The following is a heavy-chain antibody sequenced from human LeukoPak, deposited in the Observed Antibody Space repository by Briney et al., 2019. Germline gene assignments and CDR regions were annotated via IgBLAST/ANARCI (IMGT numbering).Heavy chain of an antibody. CDR2: ISAYNGNT. D-gene: IGHD6-6*01. V-gene: IGHV1-18*01. J-gene: IGHJ3*02. CDR3: ARDLSQYSSSSLDAFDI. CDR1: GYTFTSYG. Sequence: ASVKVSCKASGYTFTSYGISWVRQAPGQGLEWMGWISAYNGNTNYAQKFQGRVTITADESTSTAYMELSSLRSEDTAVYYCARDLSQYSSSSLDAFDIWGQGTMVTVSS.